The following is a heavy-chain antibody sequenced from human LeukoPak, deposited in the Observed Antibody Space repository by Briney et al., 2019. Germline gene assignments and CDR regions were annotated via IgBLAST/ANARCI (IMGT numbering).Heavy chain of an antibody. J-gene: IGHJ4*02. CDR3: ARKIIWFGELSTYFDY. Sequence: PSETLSLTRTVSGGSISSYYWSWIRQPPGKGLEWIGYIYYSGSTNYNPSLKSRVTISVDTSKNQFSLKLSSVTAADTAVYYCARKIIWFGELSTYFDYWGQGTLVTVSS. V-gene: IGHV4-59*01. CDR1: GGSISSYY. CDR2: IYYSGST. D-gene: IGHD3-10*01.